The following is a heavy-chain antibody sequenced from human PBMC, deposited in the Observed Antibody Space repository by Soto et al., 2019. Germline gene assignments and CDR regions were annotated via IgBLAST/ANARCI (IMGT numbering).Heavy chain of an antibody. D-gene: IGHD3-10*01. J-gene: IGHJ6*02. CDR2: ISSSSSYT. V-gene: IGHV3-11*06. Sequence: GGSLRLSCAASGFTFSDYYMSWIRQAPGKGLEWVSYISSSSSYTNYADSVKGRFTISRDNAKNSLYLQMNSLRAEDTAVYYCAIIDEWFGELSDGMDVWGQGTTVTGSS. CDR3: AIIDEWFGELSDGMDV. CDR1: GFTFSDYY.